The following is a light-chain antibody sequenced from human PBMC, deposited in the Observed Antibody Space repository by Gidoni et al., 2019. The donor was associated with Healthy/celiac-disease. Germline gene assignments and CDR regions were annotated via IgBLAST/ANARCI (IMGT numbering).Light chain of an antibody. CDR3: QQYNSYSKT. V-gene: IGKV1-5*03. J-gene: IGKJ1*01. CDR2: KAS. Sequence: DIQMTQSPSTLSASVGDRVTITCRASQSISSWLAWYQQKPGKAPKLLIYKASSLESGVPSRFSPSGSGTEFTLTISSLQPDDFATYYCQQYNSYSKTFGQXTKVEI. CDR1: QSISSW.